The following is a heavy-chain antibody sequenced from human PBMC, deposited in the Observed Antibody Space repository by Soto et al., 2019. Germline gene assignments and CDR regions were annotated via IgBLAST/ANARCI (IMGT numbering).Heavy chain of an antibody. CDR3: ARWIPVTIFGVVAPRVDAFDI. J-gene: IGHJ3*02. Sequence: QVQLQESGPGLVKPSQTLSLTCTVSGGSISSGGYYWSWIRQHPGKGLEWIGYIYYSGSTYYNPSLKRRVTISVDTSKNQFSLKLSSVTAADTAVYYCARWIPVTIFGVVAPRVDAFDIWGQGTMVTVSS. D-gene: IGHD3-3*01. V-gene: IGHV4-31*03. CDR1: GGSISSGGYY. CDR2: IYYSGST.